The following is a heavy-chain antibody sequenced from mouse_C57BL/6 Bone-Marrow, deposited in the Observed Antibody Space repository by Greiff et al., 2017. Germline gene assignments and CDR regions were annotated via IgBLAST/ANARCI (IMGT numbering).Heavy chain of an antibody. Sequence: QVQLQQPGAELVKPGASVKLSCKASGYTFPSYWMPWVKQRPGQGLEWIGMFHPNSGSTNYNEKFKSKATLTVDNSSSTAYMQLSSLTSAYSAVYYCARGEMNTLPRYFDVWGTGTTVTVSS. CDR2: FHPNSGST. D-gene: IGHD5-1*01. J-gene: IGHJ1*03. CDR1: GYTFPSYW. V-gene: IGHV1-64*01. CDR3: ARGEMNTLPRYFDV.